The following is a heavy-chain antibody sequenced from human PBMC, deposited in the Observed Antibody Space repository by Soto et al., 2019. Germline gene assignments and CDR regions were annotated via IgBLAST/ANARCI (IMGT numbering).Heavy chain of an antibody. V-gene: IGHV4-39*01. CDR2: IYYSGST. CDR3: ARHSSLVYGMDV. D-gene: IGHD6-13*01. CDR1: GGSISSSSYY. J-gene: IGHJ6*02. Sequence: SETLSLSCTVSGGSISSSSYYWGWIPQPPGKGLEWIGSIYYSGSTYYNPSLKSRVTISVDTSKNQFSLKLSSVTAADTAVYYCARHSSLVYGMDVWGQGTTVTVSS.